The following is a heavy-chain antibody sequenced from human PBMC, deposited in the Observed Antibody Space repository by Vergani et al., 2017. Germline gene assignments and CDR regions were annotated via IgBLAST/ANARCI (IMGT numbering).Heavy chain of an antibody. CDR3: AGGLRFLEWLFPPSVSDGDAFDI. Sequence: QVQLQESGPGLVKPSETLSLPCTVPGGPISSYYWSWIRQPPGKGLEWIGYIYYSGSTNYNPSLQSRVTISVDTSKNQFALKLSSVTAADTAVYYCAGGLRFLEWLFPPSVSDGDAFDIWGQGTMVTVSS. CDR1: GGPISSYY. V-gene: IGHV4-59*01. D-gene: IGHD3-3*01. J-gene: IGHJ3*02. CDR2: IYYSGST.